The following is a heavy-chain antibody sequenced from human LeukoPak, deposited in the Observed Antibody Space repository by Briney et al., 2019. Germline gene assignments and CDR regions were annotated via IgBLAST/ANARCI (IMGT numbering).Heavy chain of an antibody. J-gene: IGHJ4*02. CDR1: GFILSTYW. V-gene: IGHV3-74*01. CDR3: ARDNDDGGFDY. CDR2: INSDGSRI. D-gene: IGHD1-1*01. Sequence: GGSLRLSCAASGFILSTYWMRWVRQAPGKGLVWVSRINSDGSRISYADSVKGRFSISRDNAKNTLYLQMNSLRAEDTAVYYCARDNDDGGFDYWGQETLVTVSS.